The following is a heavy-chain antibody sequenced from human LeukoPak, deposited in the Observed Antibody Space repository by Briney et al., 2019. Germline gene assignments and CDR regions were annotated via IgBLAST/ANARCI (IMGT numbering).Heavy chain of an antibody. CDR2: IWYDGSNK. Sequence: PGGSLRLSCAASGFTFSSYGMHWVRQAPGKGLEWVAVIWYDGSNKHYADSVKGRFTISRDNSKNTLYLQMNSLRAEDTAVYYCARDTYYYDSSGYCCYFDYWGQGTLVTVSS. V-gene: IGHV3-33*01. CDR1: GFTFSSYG. D-gene: IGHD3-22*01. CDR3: ARDTYYYDSSGYCCYFDY. J-gene: IGHJ4*02.